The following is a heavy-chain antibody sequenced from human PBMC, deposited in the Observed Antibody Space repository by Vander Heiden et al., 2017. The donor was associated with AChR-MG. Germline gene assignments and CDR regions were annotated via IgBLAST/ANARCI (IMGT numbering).Heavy chain of an antibody. V-gene: IGHV1-69*01. J-gene: IGHJ4*02. D-gene: IGHD1-7*01. CDR2: IIPSFGTA. Sequence: QVQLVQSGAEVKKPGSSVKVSCKASGGTFSSYSISWVRQAPGQGLEWMGGIIPSFGTANYAQKFQGRVTITADESTSTAYMELSSLRSEDTAVYYCARELELGSLFDYWGQGTLVTVSS. CDR3: ARELELGSLFDY. CDR1: GGTFSSYS.